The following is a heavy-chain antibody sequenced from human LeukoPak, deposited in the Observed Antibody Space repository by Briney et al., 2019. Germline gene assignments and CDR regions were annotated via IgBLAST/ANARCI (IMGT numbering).Heavy chain of an antibody. CDR2: IYSSGST. V-gene: IGHV3-53*01. J-gene: IGHJ4*02. CDR1: GCTVSSTY. CDR3: ARDSSSSPNYFHF. Sequence: PGGSLRLSCAASGCTVSSTYMSWVRQAPGQGLEWVSLIYSSGSTCYADSVQVRFTISRDNSKNPLYLQLNSLRAEDTAMYYCARDSSSSPNYFHFWGQGPLVTVPS.